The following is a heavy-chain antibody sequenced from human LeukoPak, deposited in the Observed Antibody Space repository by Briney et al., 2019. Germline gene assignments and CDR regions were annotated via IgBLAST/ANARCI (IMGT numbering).Heavy chain of an antibody. CDR1: GFTFSSYS. J-gene: IGHJ4*02. CDR3: ARAVGATPNFDY. D-gene: IGHD1-26*01. Sequence: PGGSLRLSCAASGFTFSSYSMNWVRQAPGKGLEWVSSISSSSSYIYYAVSVKGRFTISRDNAKNSLYLQMNSLRAEDTAVYYCARAVGATPNFDYWGQGTLVTVSS. V-gene: IGHV3-21*01. CDR2: ISSSSSYI.